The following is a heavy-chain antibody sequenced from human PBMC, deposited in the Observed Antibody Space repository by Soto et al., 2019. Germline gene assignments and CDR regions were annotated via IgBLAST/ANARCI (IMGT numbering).Heavy chain of an antibody. V-gene: IGHV6-1*01. CDR1: GDSVSSNSAA. CDR2: TYYRSRWYN. CDR3: AGTTAHQWYYMDV. D-gene: IGHD1-7*01. J-gene: IGHJ6*03. Sequence: QVQLQESGPGLVKPSQTLSLTCAISGDSVSSNSAAWNWIRLSPSRGLEWLSRTYYRSRWYNDYAVSVRSRITVNPDTSKNQFSLQLTSVTPEDTAVYYCAGTTAHQWYYMDVWGKGTTVTFSS.